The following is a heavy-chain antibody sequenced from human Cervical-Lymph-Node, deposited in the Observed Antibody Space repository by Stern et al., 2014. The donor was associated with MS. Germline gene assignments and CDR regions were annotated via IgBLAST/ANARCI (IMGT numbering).Heavy chain of an antibody. V-gene: IGHV3-23*04. CDR3: AKDSSDWYPGNFDY. J-gene: IGHJ4*02. Sequence: EVQLVESGGGLVQPGGSLRLSCAASGFTFSSYAMNWVRQAPGKGLEWVSSMVGSGGSTYYTDSVKGRFTVSRDNSKNTVYLQLNSLRAEDTAVYYCAKDSSDWYPGNFDYWGRGTLVTVSS. D-gene: IGHD6-19*01. CDR1: GFTFSSYA. CDR2: MVGSGGST.